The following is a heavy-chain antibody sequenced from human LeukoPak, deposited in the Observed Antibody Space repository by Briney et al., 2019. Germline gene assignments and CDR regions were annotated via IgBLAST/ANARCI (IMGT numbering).Heavy chain of an antibody. V-gene: IGHV1-46*01. CDR2: IKPSGGNT. D-gene: IGHD5-24*01. J-gene: IGHJ3*02. Sequence: GASVKISCKTSGYSFTGYNLHWVRQAPGQRLEWMGIIKPSGGNTNYAQKFQGRVTMTRDTSTSTVYMELSSLKSEDTAVYYCARVRDGYNDAYDIWGQGTMVTVTS. CDR3: ARVRDGYNDAYDI. CDR1: GYSFTGYN.